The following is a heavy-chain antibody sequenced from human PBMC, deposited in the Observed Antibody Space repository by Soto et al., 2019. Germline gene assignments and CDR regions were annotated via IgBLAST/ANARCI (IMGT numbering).Heavy chain of an antibody. CDR3: ANFVYYYDSSGYPPDY. J-gene: IGHJ4*02. V-gene: IGHV4-30-4*01. CDR2: IYYSGST. D-gene: IGHD3-22*01. CDR1: GGSISSGDYY. Sequence: QVPLQESGPGLVKPSQTLSLTCTVSGGSISSGDYYWSWIRQPPGKGLEWIGYIYYSGSTYYNPSLKSRVTISVDTSKNPFSLKLSSVTAADTAVYYCANFVYYYDSSGYPPDYWGQGTLVTVSS.